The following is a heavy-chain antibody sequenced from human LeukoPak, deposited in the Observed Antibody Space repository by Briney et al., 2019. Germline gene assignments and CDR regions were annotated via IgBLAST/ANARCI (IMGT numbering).Heavy chain of an antibody. CDR1: GFTFSSYW. Sequence: GGSLRLSCAASGFTFSSYWMHWVRQAPGKGLEWVSVIYSGGSTYYADSVKGRFTISRDNSKNTLYLQMNSLRAEDTAVYYCARDPAAAGLDYWGQGTLVTVSS. J-gene: IGHJ4*02. V-gene: IGHV3-66*01. CDR3: ARDPAAAGLDY. D-gene: IGHD6-13*01. CDR2: IYSGGST.